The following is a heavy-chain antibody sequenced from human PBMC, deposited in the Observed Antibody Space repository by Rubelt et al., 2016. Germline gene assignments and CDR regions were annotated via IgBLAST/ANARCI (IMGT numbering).Heavy chain of an antibody. J-gene: IGHJ5*01. D-gene: IGHD1-14*01. CDR2: IYPGDSDT. V-gene: IGHV5-51*01. CDR1: GYDFTSYW. Sequence: EVQLVQSGAEVKKPGESLKISCKGSGYDFTSYWIGWVRQMPGKGLEWMGIIYPGDSDTRYSPSFEGQVTISADKSISTAYRQGSSLKASDTAMYYCARHPLYNISPGGWFDSWGQGTLVTVSS. CDR3: ARHPLYNISPGGWFDS.